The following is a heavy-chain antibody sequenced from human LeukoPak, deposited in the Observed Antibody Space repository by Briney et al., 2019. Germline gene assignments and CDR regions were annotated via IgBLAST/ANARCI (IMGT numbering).Heavy chain of an antibody. CDR3: ASSGVVMKFDY. D-gene: IGHD3-3*01. V-gene: IGHV3-30-3*01. Sequence: PGGSLRLSCAASGFTFSSYAMHWVRQAPGKGLEWVAVISYDGSNKYYADSVKGRFTISRDNSKNTLYLQMNSLRAEDTAVYHCASSGVVMKFDYWGQGTLVTVSS. CDR2: ISYDGSNK. CDR1: GFTFSSYA. J-gene: IGHJ4*02.